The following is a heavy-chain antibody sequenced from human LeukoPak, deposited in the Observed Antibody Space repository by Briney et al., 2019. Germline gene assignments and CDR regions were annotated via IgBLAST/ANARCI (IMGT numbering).Heavy chain of an antibody. CDR2: IKEDGSEK. J-gene: IGHJ4*02. Sequence: GGSLRLSCAASAFTFSDYWMTWVRQAPGKGLERVANIKEDGSEKYYVDSVKGRFTISRDNAKNSLYLQMSSLRDDDTAVYYCARTSRAYYFDYWGQGTLVTVSS. CDR1: AFTFSDYW. CDR3: ARTSRAYYFDY. V-gene: IGHV3-7*01.